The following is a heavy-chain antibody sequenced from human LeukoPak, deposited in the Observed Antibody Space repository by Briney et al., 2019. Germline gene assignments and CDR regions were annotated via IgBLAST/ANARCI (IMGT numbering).Heavy chain of an antibody. J-gene: IGHJ4*02. Sequence: SETLSLTCTVSGGSIYISNYFWAWIRQPPGKGLEWIGTISYSASTYYNPSLKSRVTISADTSKTQFSLKLSSVTAADTAVYYCARDCSSTSCYDYWGQGTLVTVSS. V-gene: IGHV4-39*07. D-gene: IGHD2-2*01. CDR1: GGSIYISNYF. CDR2: ISYSAST. CDR3: ARDCSSTSCYDY.